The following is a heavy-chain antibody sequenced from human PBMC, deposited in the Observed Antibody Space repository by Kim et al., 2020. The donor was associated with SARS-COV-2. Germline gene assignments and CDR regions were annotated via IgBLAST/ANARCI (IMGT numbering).Heavy chain of an antibody. J-gene: IGHJ6*03. V-gene: IGHV3-74*01. Sequence: GGSLRLSCAASGFTFSSYGMHWVRQAPGKGLVWVSRINSDGSSTNYADSVKGRFTISRDNAKNTLYLQMNSLRAEDTAVYYCASIGRYSSGWYQDYYYYMDVWGKGTTVTVSS. CDR2: INSDGSST. D-gene: IGHD6-19*01. CDR3: ASIGRYSSGWYQDYYYYMDV. CDR1: GFTFSSYG.